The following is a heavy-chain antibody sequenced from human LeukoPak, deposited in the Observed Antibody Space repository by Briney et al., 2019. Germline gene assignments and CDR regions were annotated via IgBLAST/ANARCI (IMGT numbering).Heavy chain of an antibody. Sequence: ASVKVSCKASGYTFTGYYMQWVRQAPGQGLEWMGWINPNSGGTNYAQKFQGRVTMTRDTSISTAYMELSRLRSDDTAVYYCARGGLRFLEWLLSVDYWGQGTLVTVSS. V-gene: IGHV1-2*02. CDR2: INPNSGGT. CDR1: GYTFTGYY. CDR3: ARGGLRFLEWLLSVDY. J-gene: IGHJ4*02. D-gene: IGHD3-3*01.